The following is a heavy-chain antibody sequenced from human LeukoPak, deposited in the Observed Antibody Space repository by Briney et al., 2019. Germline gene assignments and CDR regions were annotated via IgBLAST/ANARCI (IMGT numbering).Heavy chain of an antibody. CDR3: AKARPAAIRGYYFDY. Sequence: GGSLRLSCAASGFTFSSYAMSWVRQAPGKGLEWVSAISGSGGSTYYADSVKGRFTISRDNSRNTLYLQMNSLRAEDTAVYYCAKARPAAIRGYYFDYWGQGTLVTVSS. V-gene: IGHV3-23*01. D-gene: IGHD2-2*02. J-gene: IGHJ4*02. CDR2: ISGSGGST. CDR1: GFTFSSYA.